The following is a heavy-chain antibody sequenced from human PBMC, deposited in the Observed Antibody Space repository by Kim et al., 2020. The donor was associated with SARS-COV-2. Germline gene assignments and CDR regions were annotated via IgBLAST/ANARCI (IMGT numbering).Heavy chain of an antibody. J-gene: IGHJ4*02. CDR1: GFTISSYW. V-gene: IGHV3-7*01. D-gene: IGHD6-19*01. CDR3: ARTVAGTRILYYFDY. Sequence: GGSLRLSCAASGFTISSYWMRWVRQAPGKGLEWVANIKQDGSEKYYVDSVKGRFTISRDNAKNSLYLQMNSLRAEDTDVYYCARTVAGTRILYYFDYWGQGTLVTVSS. CDR2: IKQDGSEK.